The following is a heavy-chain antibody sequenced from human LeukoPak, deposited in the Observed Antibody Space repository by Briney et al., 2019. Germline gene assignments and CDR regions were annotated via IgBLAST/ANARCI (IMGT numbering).Heavy chain of an antibody. CDR1: GYTFTSYY. CDR2: INPSGGST. Sequence: ASVKVSCKASGYTFTSYYMHWVRQAPGQGLEWMGIINPSGGSTSYAQKFQGRVTMTRDMSTSTVYMELSSLGSEDTAVYYCARAPRGSITMIVVVITALDYWGQGTLVTVSS. CDR3: ARAPRGSITMIVVVITALDY. D-gene: IGHD3-22*01. V-gene: IGHV1-46*01. J-gene: IGHJ4*02.